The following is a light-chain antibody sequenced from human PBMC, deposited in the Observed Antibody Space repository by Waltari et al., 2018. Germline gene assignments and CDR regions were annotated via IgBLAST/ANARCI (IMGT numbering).Light chain of an antibody. CDR2: KTF. J-gene: IGKJ2*03. CDR3: QQYSSSSMFS. Sequence: DIQMTQSPSTLSASVGDRVTITCRASHSISTLLAWFQQKPGNHPKLLIYKTFNLERGVPSRFSGSGAGTEFTLTITSLQPDDFATDYCQQYSSSSMFSFGQGTKLEIK. V-gene: IGKV1-5*03. CDR1: HSISTL.